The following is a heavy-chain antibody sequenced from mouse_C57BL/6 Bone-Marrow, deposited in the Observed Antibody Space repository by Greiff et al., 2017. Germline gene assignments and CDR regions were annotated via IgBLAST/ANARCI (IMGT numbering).Heavy chain of an antibody. CDR3: ARCYYYGSSYPFAY. CDR2: IYPRSGNT. J-gene: IGHJ3*01. D-gene: IGHD1-1*01. Sequence: QVQLQQSGAELARPGASVKLSCKASGYTFTSYGLSWVKQRTGQGLEWIGEIYPRSGNTYYNEKFKGKATLTADTSSSTAYMELRSLTSEDSAVYFCARCYYYGSSYPFAYWGQGTLVTVSA. CDR1: GYTFTSYG. V-gene: IGHV1-81*01.